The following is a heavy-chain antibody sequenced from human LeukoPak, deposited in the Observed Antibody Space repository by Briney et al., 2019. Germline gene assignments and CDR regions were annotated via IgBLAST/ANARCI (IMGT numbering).Heavy chain of an antibody. CDR1: GGTFSSYA. D-gene: IGHD2-2*02. CDR2: IIPIFGTA. CDR3: ARSDCSSTSCYTGEEKNWLDP. J-gene: IGHJ5*02. Sequence: SVKVSCKASGGTFSSYAISWVRQAPGQGLEWMGGIIPIFGTANYAQKFQGRVTITTDESTSTAYMELSSLRSEDTAVYYCARSDCSSTSCYTGEEKNWLDPWGQGTLVTVSS. V-gene: IGHV1-69*05.